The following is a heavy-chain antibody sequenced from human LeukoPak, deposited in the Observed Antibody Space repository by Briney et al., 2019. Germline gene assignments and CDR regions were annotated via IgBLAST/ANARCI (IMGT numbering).Heavy chain of an antibody. J-gene: IGHJ4*02. CDR2: IYYSGST. D-gene: IGHD5-18*01. CDR3: ARGAYSYGYGADY. CDR1: GDSISIYY. V-gene: IGHV4-59*01. Sequence: PSETLSLTCTVSGDSISIYYWNWIQQPPGKGLEWIGYIYYSGSTNYNPSLKSRVTISVDTSKNQFSLKLTSATAADTAVYYCARGAYSYGYGADYWGQGTLVTVSS.